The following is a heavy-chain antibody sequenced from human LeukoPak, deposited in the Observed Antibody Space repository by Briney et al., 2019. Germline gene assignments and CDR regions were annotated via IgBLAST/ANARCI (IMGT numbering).Heavy chain of an antibody. CDR3: ASSDCSSTSCHKGYAFDI. J-gene: IGHJ3*02. Sequence: SVKVSCKASGYTFTIFGISWVRQAPGQALEWMGWITPFNGNTNYAQKFQDRVTITRDRSMSTAYMELSSLRSEDTAMYYCASSDCSSTSCHKGYAFDIWGQGTMVTVSS. V-gene: IGHV1-45*02. D-gene: IGHD2-2*02. CDR1: GYTFTIFG. CDR2: ITPFNGNT.